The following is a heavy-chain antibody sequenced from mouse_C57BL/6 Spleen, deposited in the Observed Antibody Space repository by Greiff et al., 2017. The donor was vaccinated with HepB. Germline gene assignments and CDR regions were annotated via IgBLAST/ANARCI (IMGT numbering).Heavy chain of an antibody. CDR1: GYTFTSYW. CDR3: ARWGLGRGAY. J-gene: IGHJ3*01. CDR2: IYPSDSET. D-gene: IGHD4-1*01. Sequence: VQLQQPGAELVRPGSSVKLSCKASGYTFTSYWMDWVKQRPGQGLEWIGNIYPSDSETHYNQKFKDKATLPVDKSSSTAYMQLSSLTSEDSAVYYCARWGLGRGAYWGQGTLVTVSA. V-gene: IGHV1-61*01.